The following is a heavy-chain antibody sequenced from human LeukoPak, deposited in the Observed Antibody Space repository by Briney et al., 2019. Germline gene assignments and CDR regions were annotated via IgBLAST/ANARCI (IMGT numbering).Heavy chain of an antibody. V-gene: IGHV3-48*04. CDR2: FNGRDEG. CDR3: AATGR. D-gene: IGHD3-10*01. Sequence: GGSLRLSCVGSGLALRNYHVTWVRQAPGKGLEWVADFNGRDEGNYADSVRGRFTISRDNAKNSLYLQMNRLRPEDTAMYYCAATGRWGQGTLVSVSS. J-gene: IGHJ4*02. CDR1: GLALRNYH.